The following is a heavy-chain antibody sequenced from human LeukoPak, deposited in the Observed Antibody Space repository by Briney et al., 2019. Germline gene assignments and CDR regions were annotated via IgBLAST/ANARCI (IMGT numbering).Heavy chain of an antibody. D-gene: IGHD1-1*01. V-gene: IGHV1-69*04. CDR3: ARGRRGPGIGDYYYGMDV. CDR1: GGTFTSYA. CDR2: IIPLLGVA. J-gene: IGHJ6*02. Sequence: ASVKVSCKASGGTFTSYAISWVRQAPGQGLEWMARIIPLLGVANYAQKFQGRVTITADKSTSTAYMELSSLRSEDTAVYYCARGRRGPGIGDYYYGMDVWGQGTTVTVSS.